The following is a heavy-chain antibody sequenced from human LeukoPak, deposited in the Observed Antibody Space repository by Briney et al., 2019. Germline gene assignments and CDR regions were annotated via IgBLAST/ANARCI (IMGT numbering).Heavy chain of an antibody. D-gene: IGHD6-19*01. J-gene: IGHJ3*02. V-gene: IGHV1-69*04. CDR2: IIPILGIA. Sequence: ASVKVSCKASGGTFSSYAISWVRQAPGQGLEWMGRIIPILGIANYAQKFQGRVTITADKSTSTAYMELSSLRSEDTAVYYCARPRGGYGTFPYDAFDIWGQGTMVTVSS. CDR3: ARPRGGYGTFPYDAFDI. CDR1: GGTFSSYA.